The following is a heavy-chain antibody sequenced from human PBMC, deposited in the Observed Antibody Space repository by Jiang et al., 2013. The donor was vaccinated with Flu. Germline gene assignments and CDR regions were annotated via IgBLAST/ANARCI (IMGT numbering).Heavy chain of an antibody. J-gene: IGHJ4*02. CDR1: GFSLSTSGVG. CDR2: IYWNDDK. CDR3: AHSWWLSIWDTPSFDY. Sequence: KPTQTLTLTCTFSGFSLSTSGVGVGWIRQPPGKALEWLALIYWNDDKRYSPSLKSRLTITKDTSKNQVVLTMTNMDPVDTATYYCAHSWWLSIWDTPSFDYWGQGTLVTVSS. V-gene: IGHV2-5*01. D-gene: IGHD6-19*01.